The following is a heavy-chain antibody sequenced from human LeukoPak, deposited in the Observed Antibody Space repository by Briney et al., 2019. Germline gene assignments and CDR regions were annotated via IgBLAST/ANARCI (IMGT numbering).Heavy chain of an antibody. CDR1: GFTFSSYA. Sequence: GSLRLSCAASGFTFSSYAMSWIRQPPGKGLEWIGEINHSGSTNYNPSPKSRVTISVDTSKNQFSLKLSSVTAADTAVYYCARGSGFRITMVRGGPGRAFDIWGQGTMVTVSS. V-gene: IGHV4-34*01. CDR3: ARGSGFRITMVRGGPGRAFDI. D-gene: IGHD3-10*01. J-gene: IGHJ3*02. CDR2: INHSGST.